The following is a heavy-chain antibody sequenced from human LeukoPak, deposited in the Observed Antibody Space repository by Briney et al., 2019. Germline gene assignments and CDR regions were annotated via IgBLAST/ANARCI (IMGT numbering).Heavy chain of an antibody. CDR3: TRGDSGSYYHFDN. J-gene: IGHJ4*02. D-gene: IGHD1-26*01. CDR1: GFTIGDCA. V-gene: IGHV3-49*03. CDR2: IRSKTYGGTT. Sequence: PGGSLRLSCTASGFTIGDCAISGCRQAPGKGLEWVGFIRSKTYGGTTEYAASVKDRFSISRDDSKSIAYLQMNSLKVEDTAVYYCTRGDSGSYYHFDNWGQGTLVTVSS.